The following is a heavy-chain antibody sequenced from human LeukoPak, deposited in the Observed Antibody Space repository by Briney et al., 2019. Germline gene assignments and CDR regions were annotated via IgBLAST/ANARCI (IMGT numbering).Heavy chain of an antibody. CDR1: GYTFTSYG. V-gene: IGHV1-18*04. CDR3: ARVGGYSGYEDYYYYGMDV. D-gene: IGHD5-12*01. J-gene: IGHJ6*04. CDR2: ISAYNGNT. Sequence: ASVKVSCKASGYTFTSYGISWVRQAPGQGLEGMGWISAYNGNTNYAQKLQGRVTMTTDTSTSTAYMELRSLRSDDTAVYYCARVGGYSGYEDYYYYGMDVWGKRTTVTVSS.